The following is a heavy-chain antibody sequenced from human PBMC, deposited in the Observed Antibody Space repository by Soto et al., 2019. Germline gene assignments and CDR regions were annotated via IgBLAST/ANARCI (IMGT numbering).Heavy chain of an antibody. D-gene: IGHD6-13*01. CDR2: IIPIFGTA. J-gene: IGHJ6*02. V-gene: IGHV1-69*06. Sequence: SXKVSCNASGGTXRSYAINCVRQAPGQGLEWIGGIIPIFGTANYAQKFKGRVTITAAKYTSTAYMELSSLSSEDTDVYYCPRDVFGAAGTYYYYGMDVWGQGTTVTV. CDR3: PRDVFGAAGTYYYYGMDV. CDR1: GGTXRSYA.